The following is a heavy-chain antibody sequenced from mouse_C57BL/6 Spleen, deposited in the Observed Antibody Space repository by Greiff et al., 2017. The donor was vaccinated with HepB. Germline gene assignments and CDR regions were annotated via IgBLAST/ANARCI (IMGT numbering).Heavy chain of an antibody. CDR2: IDPENGDT. V-gene: IGHV14-4*01. D-gene: IGHD1-1*01. CDR3: TSHYYGSLYYFDY. Sequence: VQLQQSGAELVRPGASVKLSCTASGFNIKDDYMHWVKQRPEQGLEWIGWIDPENGDTEYASKFQGKATITADTSSNTAYLQLSSLTSEDTAVYYCTSHYYGSLYYFDYWGQSTTLTVSS. J-gene: IGHJ2*01. CDR1: GFNIKDDY.